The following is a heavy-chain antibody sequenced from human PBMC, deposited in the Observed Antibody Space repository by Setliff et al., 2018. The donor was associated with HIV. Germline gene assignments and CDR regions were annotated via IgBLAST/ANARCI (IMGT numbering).Heavy chain of an antibody. D-gene: IGHD3-9*01. CDR2: ISGSGGST. CDR1: GFTFSSYA. V-gene: IGHV3-23*01. J-gene: IGHJ4*02. CDR3: AKGRYFDWLGVANY. Sequence: PGGSLRLSCAASGFTFSSYAMSWVRQAPGKGLEWVSGISGSGGSTYYADSVKGRFTISRDNSKNTLYLQMNSLRAEDTAVYYCAKGRYFDWLGVANYWGQGTLVTVSS.